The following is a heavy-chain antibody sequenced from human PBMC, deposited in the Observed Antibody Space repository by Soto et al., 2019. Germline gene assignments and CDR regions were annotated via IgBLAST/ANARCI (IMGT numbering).Heavy chain of an antibody. CDR3: AGDVTRRAFGMAYARYAFQAMDV. V-gene: IGHV1-46*01. Sequence: AYVNALFMAIGYTLSTYYLHWVRQAPGHCLVWMGIINPRGGIPIYAHKFKGRVTIPGDASRSTVYMELRSLTSDDTAVYCCAGDVTRRAFGMAYARYAFQAMDVWGEATTVNDSS. J-gene: IGHJ6*04. CDR1: GYTLSTYY. D-gene: IGHD3-3*01. CDR2: INPRGGIP.